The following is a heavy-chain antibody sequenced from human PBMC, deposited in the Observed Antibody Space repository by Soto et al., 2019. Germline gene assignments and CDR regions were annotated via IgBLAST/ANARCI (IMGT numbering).Heavy chain of an antibody. Sequence: EVQLVESGGGLVKPGGSLRLSCAASGFTFSSYSINWVRQAPGKGLEWVSSISSSSSYIYYADSVKGRFTISRDNAQNSLYLQMNSLRAEDTAVYYCARSRITIFGVVPPGHAFDIWGQGTMVTVSS. D-gene: IGHD3-3*01. CDR3: ARSRITIFGVVPPGHAFDI. V-gene: IGHV3-21*01. J-gene: IGHJ3*02. CDR2: ISSSSSYI. CDR1: GFTFSSYS.